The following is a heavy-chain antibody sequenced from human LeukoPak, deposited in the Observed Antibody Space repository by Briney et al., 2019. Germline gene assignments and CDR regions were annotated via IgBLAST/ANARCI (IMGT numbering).Heavy chain of an antibody. D-gene: IGHD2-8*01. CDR3: ARALIGYYFDY. V-gene: IGHV3-23*01. CDR2: ISNSGGYT. Sequence: GGTLRLSCAASGFTFSSYGMSWVRQAPGKGLEWVSAISNSGGYTYYADSVKGRFTISRDNSKNSLYLQMNSLRAEDTAVYYCARALIGYYFDYWGQGTLVTVSS. J-gene: IGHJ4*02. CDR1: GFTFSSYG.